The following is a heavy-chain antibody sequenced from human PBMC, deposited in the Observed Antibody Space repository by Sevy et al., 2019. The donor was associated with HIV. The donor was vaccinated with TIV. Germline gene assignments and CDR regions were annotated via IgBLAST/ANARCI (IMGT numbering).Heavy chain of an antibody. CDR1: GGSISSGNYL. J-gene: IGHJ4*02. CDR3: ARNFDY. CDR2: VHYSGRT. Sequence: SEILSLTCTVSGGSISSGNYLWSWIRQTPGKGLKWIGTVHYSGRTYYNPSLKSRVTISEDTSKSQFSLNLNPTTAADSAVYFCARNFDYWGQGTLVTVSS. V-gene: IGHV4-39*01.